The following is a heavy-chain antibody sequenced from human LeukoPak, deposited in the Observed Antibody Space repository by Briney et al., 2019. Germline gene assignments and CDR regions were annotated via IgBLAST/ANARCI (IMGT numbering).Heavy chain of an antibody. Sequence: PSETLSLTCAVYGGSFSGYYWSWIRQPPGKGLEWIGEINHSGSTNHNPSLKSRVTISVDTSKNQFSLKLSSVTAADTAVYYCARVTMIVVVNWFDPWGQGTLVTVSS. D-gene: IGHD3-22*01. CDR3: ARVTMIVVVNWFDP. CDR1: GGSFSGYY. V-gene: IGHV4-34*01. CDR2: INHSGST. J-gene: IGHJ5*02.